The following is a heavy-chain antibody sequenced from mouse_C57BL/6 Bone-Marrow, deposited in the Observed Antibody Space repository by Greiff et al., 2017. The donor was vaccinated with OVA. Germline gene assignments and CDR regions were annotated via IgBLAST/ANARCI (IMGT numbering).Heavy chain of an antibody. V-gene: IGHV5-9-1*02. CDR3: TRGGYDGSSYEGLAY. CDR1: GFTFSSYA. D-gene: IGHD1-1*01. Sequence: EVHLVESGEGLVKPGGSLKLSCAASGFTFSSYAMSWVRQTPEKRLEWVAYISSGGDYIYYADTVKGRFTISRDNARNTLYLQMSSLKSEDTAMYYCTRGGYDGSSYEGLAYWGQGTLVTVSA. CDR2: ISSGGDYI. J-gene: IGHJ3*01.